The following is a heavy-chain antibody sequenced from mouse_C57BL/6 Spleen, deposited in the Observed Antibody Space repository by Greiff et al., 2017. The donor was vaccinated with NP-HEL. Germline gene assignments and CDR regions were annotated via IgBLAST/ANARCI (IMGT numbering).Heavy chain of an antibody. D-gene: IGHD2-4*01. V-gene: IGHV3-6*01. J-gene: IGHJ2*01. Sequence: EVQLQESGPGLVKPSQSLSLTCSVTGYSITSGYYWNWIRQFPGNKLEWMGYISYDGSNNYNPSLKNRIPITRETSKNQFFLKLNSVTTEETATYYGAGGGDDYDRDFDYWGQGTTLTVSS. CDR2: ISYDGSN. CDR3: AGGGDDYDRDFDY. CDR1: GYSITSGYY.